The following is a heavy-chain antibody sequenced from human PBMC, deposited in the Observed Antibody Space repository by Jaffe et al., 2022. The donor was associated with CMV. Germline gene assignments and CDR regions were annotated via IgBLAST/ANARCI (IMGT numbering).Heavy chain of an antibody. Sequence: QLQLVQSGAEVKKPGASVRVSCKASGYTLSDYYIHWVRQAPGQGLEWMGWINPNYGITKSSQKFQDRVTLTRDTSINTAYMELSSLGSDDTAVYFCARDRSGGLQSGMDVWGQGTTVIVTS. CDR3: ARDRSGGLQSGMDV. J-gene: IGHJ6*02. V-gene: IGHV1-2*02. D-gene: IGHD2-15*01. CDR2: INPNYGIT. CDR1: GYTLSDYY.